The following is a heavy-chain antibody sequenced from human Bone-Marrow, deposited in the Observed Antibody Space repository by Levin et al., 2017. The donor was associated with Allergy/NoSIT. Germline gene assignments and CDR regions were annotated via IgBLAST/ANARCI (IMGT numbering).Heavy chain of an antibody. D-gene: IGHD5-24*01. CDR3: AKDYQGYTNF. CDR1: GFPFRNYA. J-gene: IGHJ4*02. Sequence: GGSLRLSCVASGFPFRNYAIHWVRQAPGKGLEWVALTSPDGSNRYYADSVKGRFTISRDNSKNTLYLQMDSLRAEDTAVYFCAKDYQGYTNFWGQGTLVAVSP. V-gene: IGHV3-30*18. CDR2: TSPDGSNR.